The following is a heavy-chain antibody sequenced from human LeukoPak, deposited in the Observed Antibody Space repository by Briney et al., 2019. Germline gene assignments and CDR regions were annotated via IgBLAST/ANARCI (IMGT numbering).Heavy chain of an antibody. CDR1: GYTFTSYY. J-gene: IGHJ4*02. Sequence: ASVKVSCKASGYTFTSYYMHWARQAPGQGLEWMGIINPSGGSTSYAQKSQGRVTMTRGTSTSTVYMELSSLRSEDTAVYYCAAHAMVRGVTTFDYWGQGTLVTVSS. D-gene: IGHD3-10*01. CDR2: INPSGGST. CDR3: AAHAMVRGVTTFDY. V-gene: IGHV1-46*03.